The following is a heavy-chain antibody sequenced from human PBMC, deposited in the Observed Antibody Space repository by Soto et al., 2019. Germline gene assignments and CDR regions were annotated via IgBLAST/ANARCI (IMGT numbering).Heavy chain of an antibody. V-gene: IGHV3-74*01. J-gene: IGHJ4*02. D-gene: IGHD3-10*01. CDR3: AKDGEGVANFDY. Sequence: QPGGSLRLSCAASGFTFSTNLMHWVRQGPGKGLVWVSRINSDGTTAAYADSVQGRFTISRDNAKNTLYLHMTSLRGEDTAVYYCAKDGEGVANFDYWGQGTLVTVSS. CDR2: INSDGTTA. CDR1: GFTFSTNL.